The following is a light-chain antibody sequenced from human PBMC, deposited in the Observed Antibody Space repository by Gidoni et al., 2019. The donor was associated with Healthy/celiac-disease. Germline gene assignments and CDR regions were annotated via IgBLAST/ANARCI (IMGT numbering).Light chain of an antibody. V-gene: IGKV1-33*01. CDR1: QGISNY. J-gene: IGKJ5*01. CDR2: DAS. Sequence: DIQMTQSPSSLSASVGDRVTITCQASQGISNYLNWYQQKPGKAPKLLIYDASNLETGVPSRFSGSGSGTDFTFTISSLQPEDTATYYCQQYDNLITFGQGTRLEIK. CDR3: QQYDNLIT.